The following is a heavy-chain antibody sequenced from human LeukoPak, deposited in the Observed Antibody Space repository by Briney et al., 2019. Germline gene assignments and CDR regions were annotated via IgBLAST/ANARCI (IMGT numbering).Heavy chain of an antibody. CDR1: GFTFSNYW. Sequence: PGGSLRLSCAASGFTFSNYWMIWVRQAPGKGLEWVGNIKQDGSEKRYADSVKGRFTISRDNTKNSLYLQMNSLRAEDTAVYYCARDSPYGTAGYWGQGTLVTVSS. V-gene: IGHV3-7*01. D-gene: IGHD2-8*02. J-gene: IGHJ4*02. CDR2: IKQDGSEK. CDR3: ARDSPYGTAGY.